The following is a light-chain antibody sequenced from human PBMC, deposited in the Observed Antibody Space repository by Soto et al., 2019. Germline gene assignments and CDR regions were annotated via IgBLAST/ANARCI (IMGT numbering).Light chain of an antibody. V-gene: IGKV1-33*01. CDR2: DAS. J-gene: IGKJ1*01. CDR3: QQYDSLPPWT. Sequence: DVRMTQSPSSLSASVGDTITITCRASQDISNYLNWYQQKPGKAPKLLIYDASNLETGVPSRFSGSGSGTDFTFTISSLQPEDIATYYCQQYDSLPPWTFGQGTKVDIK. CDR1: QDISNY.